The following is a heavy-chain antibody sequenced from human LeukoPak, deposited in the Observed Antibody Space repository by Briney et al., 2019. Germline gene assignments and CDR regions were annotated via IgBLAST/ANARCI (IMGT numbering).Heavy chain of an antibody. D-gene: IGHD5-12*01. V-gene: IGHV3-7*01. CDR2: IKQDGSNK. Sequence: PGGSLRLSCAASGFTFSSYWMSWVRQAPGKGLEWVANIKQDGSNKYYADSVKGRFTISRDNSKNTLYLQMNSLRAEDTAVYYCARDSVRYSGYDYVGGAFDYWGQGTLVTVSS. CDR3: ARDSVRYSGYDYVGGAFDY. CDR1: GFTFSSYW. J-gene: IGHJ4*02.